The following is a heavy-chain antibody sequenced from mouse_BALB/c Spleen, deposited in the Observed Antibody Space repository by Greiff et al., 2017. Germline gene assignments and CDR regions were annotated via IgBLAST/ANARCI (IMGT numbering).Heavy chain of an antibody. CDR3: ARGELGDMDY. J-gene: IGHJ4*01. Sequence: VQLKESGPELVKPGASVKISCKASGYTFTDYNMHWVKQSHGKSLEWIGYIYPYNGGTSYNQKSKGKATLTVDKSSSTAYMHLNSLTSEDSAIYYCARGELGDMDYWGQGTSVTVSS. CDR1: GYTFTDYN. D-gene: IGHD2-13*01. CDR2: IYPYNGGT. V-gene: IGHV1S29*02.